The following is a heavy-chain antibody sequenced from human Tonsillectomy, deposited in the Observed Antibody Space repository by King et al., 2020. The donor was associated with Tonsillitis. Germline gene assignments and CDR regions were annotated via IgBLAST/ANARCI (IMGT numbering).Heavy chain of an antibody. D-gene: IGHD3-3*01. J-gene: IGHJ4*02. CDR3: AREEGAVIKDLGY. CDR1: GFTFSSYA. V-gene: IGHV3-30*04. Sequence: VQLVESGGGVVQPGRSLRLSCAASGFTFSSYAMHWVRQAPGKRLEWVAIISHDGNNKYYADSVKGRFTVSRDNPKSTLYLRMNSLRVEDTAVYYCAREEGAVIKDLGYWGQGTLVTVSS. CDR2: ISHDGNNK.